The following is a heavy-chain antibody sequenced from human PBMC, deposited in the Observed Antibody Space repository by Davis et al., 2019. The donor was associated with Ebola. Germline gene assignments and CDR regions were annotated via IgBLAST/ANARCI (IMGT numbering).Heavy chain of an antibody. CDR1: GYTFTGYY. Sequence: ASVKVSCKASGYTFTGYYMHWVRQAPGQGLEWMGWINPNSGGTNYAQKFQGRVTMTRDTSISTAYMELSRLRSDDTAVYYCARSYDCSGGSCYPYYYYGMDVWGQGTTVTVSS. CDR3: ARSYDCSGGSCYPYYYYGMDV. J-gene: IGHJ6*02. V-gene: IGHV1-2*02. CDR2: INPNSGGT. D-gene: IGHD2-15*01.